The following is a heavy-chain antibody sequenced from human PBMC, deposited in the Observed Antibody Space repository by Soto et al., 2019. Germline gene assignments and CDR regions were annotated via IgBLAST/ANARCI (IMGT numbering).Heavy chain of an antibody. Sequence: PSETLSLTCTVSGGSVSSYYWSWIRQPPGKGLEWIGYIYYSGSTNYNPSLKSRVTISVDTSKNQFSLKLSSVTAADTAVYYCARNYGHAFDIWGQGTMVTVSS. CDR3: ARNYGHAFDI. CDR1: GGSVSSYY. CDR2: IYYSGST. D-gene: IGHD1-7*01. V-gene: IGHV4-59*02. J-gene: IGHJ3*02.